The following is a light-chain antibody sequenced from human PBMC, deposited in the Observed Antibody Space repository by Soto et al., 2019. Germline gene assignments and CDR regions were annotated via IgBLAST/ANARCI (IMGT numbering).Light chain of an antibody. CDR1: RSNIGSNT. CDR3: TSWHDSLNGHV. CDR2: RNS. Sequence: QSALTQPPSVSGTPGQRVTVSCSGGRSNIGSNTVHWYQQLPGAAPKLLIYRNSQRPSGVPDRFSGSKSGTSASLAISGLRSEDEADYYCTSWHDSLNGHVFETGTKVTVL. J-gene: IGLJ1*01. V-gene: IGLV1-44*01.